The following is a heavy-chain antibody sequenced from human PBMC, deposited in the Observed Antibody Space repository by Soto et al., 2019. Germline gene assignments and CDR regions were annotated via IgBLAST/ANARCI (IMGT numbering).Heavy chain of an antibody. Sequence: QVQLVQSGAEVKKPGASVKVSCKASGYTFIIYYMHWVRQAPGQGLEWMGIINPSGGSTSYAQKFQGRVTXXRXTXXSTVYMELSSLRSEDTAVYYGARAGYSSAKSPFDYWGQGTLVTVSS. CDR3: ARAGYSSAKSPFDY. CDR2: INPSGGST. V-gene: IGHV1-46*01. D-gene: IGHD6-25*01. J-gene: IGHJ4*02. CDR1: GYTFIIYY.